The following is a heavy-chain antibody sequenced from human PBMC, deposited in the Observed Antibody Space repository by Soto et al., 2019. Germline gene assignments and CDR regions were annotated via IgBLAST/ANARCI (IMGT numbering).Heavy chain of an antibody. CDR2: INHSGGT. Sequence: QVQLQQWGAGLLKPSETLSLTCAVYGGSFSGYYWSWIRQPPGKGLEWIGEINHSGGTNYNPSLRSRVTTPVDPSKNQFSLKLSSVTAADTAVYYCARGRKDYSSSWYVDWGQGTLVTVSS. J-gene: IGHJ4*02. CDR3: ARGRKDYSSSWYVD. V-gene: IGHV4-34*01. CDR1: GGSFSGYY. D-gene: IGHD6-13*01.